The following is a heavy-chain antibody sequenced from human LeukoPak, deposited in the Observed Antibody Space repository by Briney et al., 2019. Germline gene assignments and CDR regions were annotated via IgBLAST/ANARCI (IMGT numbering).Heavy chain of an antibody. D-gene: IGHD3-10*01. J-gene: IGHJ6*02. CDR2: INWDGGTT. V-gene: IGHV3-20*04. CDR1: GFTFDDYG. CDR3: AREGSGSPHYGMDV. Sequence: PGGSLRLSCAASGFTFDDYGMSWVRQAPGKGLERVSGINWDGGTTGYADSVKGRFTISRDNAKNSLYLQMNSLRAEDTALYYCAREGSGSPHYGMDVWGQGTTVTVSS.